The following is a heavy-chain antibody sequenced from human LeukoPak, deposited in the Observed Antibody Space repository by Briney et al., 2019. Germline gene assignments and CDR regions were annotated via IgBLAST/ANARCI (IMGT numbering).Heavy chain of an antibody. D-gene: IGHD5-18*01. Sequence: GESLKISCEGSGYSFTSYWIGWVRQMPGKGLEWMGIIYPGDSNTRYSPSFQGQVTISADKSISTAYLQWSSLKASDTAMYYSARVEGNGYGYQYFDYWGQGTLVTVSS. CDR3: ARVEGNGYGYQYFDY. CDR1: GYSFTSYW. J-gene: IGHJ4*02. V-gene: IGHV5-51*01. CDR2: IYPGDSNT.